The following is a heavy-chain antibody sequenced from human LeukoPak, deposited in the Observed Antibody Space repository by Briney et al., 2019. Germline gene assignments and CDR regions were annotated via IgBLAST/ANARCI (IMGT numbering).Heavy chain of an antibody. V-gene: IGHV3-23*01. CDR2: ISGSGDRT. CDR3: AKDGMALDSSWFDY. J-gene: IGHJ4*02. CDR1: RFTFSSYA. D-gene: IGHD6-13*01. Sequence: PGGSLRLSCAASRFTFSSYAMSWVRQAPARGLEWVSAISGSGDRTYYADSVKGRFTISRDNSRNTLYLQMDSLRDEDTAVYYCAKDGMALDSSWFDYWGQGMVVTVSS.